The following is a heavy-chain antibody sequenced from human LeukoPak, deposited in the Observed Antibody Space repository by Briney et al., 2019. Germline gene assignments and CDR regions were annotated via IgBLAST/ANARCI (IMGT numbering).Heavy chain of an antibody. CDR1: GFTFSSYE. Sequence: GGSLRLSCAASGFTFSSYEMNWVRQAPGKGLEWVSYISHSGSPIYYADSVKGRFTISRDNAKNSLYLQMNSLRAEDTAVYYCVRPYYGSGRFDPWGQGTLVTVSS. D-gene: IGHD3-10*01. CDR2: ISHSGSPI. CDR3: VRPYYGSGRFDP. J-gene: IGHJ5*02. V-gene: IGHV3-48*03.